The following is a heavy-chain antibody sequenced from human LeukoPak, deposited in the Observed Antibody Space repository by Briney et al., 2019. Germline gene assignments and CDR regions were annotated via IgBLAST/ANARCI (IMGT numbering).Heavy chain of an antibody. Sequence: GGSLRLSCAASGFTFSSYAMSWVRQAPGKGLEWVSSISGSSPSTYYADSGKGRFTISRDNSKNTLYLQMNSLRAEDTAVYYCATGYKQGNSANYFNRYFDYWGQGTLVTVSS. CDR3: ATGYKQGNSANYFNRYFDY. CDR1: GFTFSSYA. J-gene: IGHJ4*02. D-gene: IGHD1-26*01. V-gene: IGHV3-23*01. CDR2: ISGSSPST.